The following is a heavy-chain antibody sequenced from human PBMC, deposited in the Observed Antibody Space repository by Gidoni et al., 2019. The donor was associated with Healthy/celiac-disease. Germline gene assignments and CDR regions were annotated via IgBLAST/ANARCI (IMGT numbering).Heavy chain of an antibody. CDR1: GFTFSSYA. Sequence: QVQLVESGGGVVQPGRSLRLSCAASGFTFSSYAMHWVRQAPGKGLEWVAVISYDGSNKYYADSVKGRFTISRDNSKNTLYLQMNSLRAEDTAVYYCAREWSRGHDAFDIWGQGTMVTVSS. CDR2: ISYDGSNK. CDR3: AREWSRGHDAFDI. D-gene: IGHD2-8*01. V-gene: IGHV3-30-3*01. J-gene: IGHJ3*02.